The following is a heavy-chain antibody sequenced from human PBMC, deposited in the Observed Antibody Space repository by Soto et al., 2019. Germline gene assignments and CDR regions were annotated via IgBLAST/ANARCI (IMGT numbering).Heavy chain of an antibody. V-gene: IGHV1-18*01. Sequence: QVQLVQSGGEVKKPGASVKVSCKASGYTFTSYGFSWVRQAPGQGLEWMGWINGYTGNTHYAQKFQGRVTMTIDTSTSTAYMDLWTLISDDTAVYYCARSWVTGKGGMDVWGQGTTVTVSS. CDR1: GYTFTSYG. D-gene: IGHD3-16*01. CDR2: INGYTGNT. CDR3: ARSWVTGKGGMDV. J-gene: IGHJ6*02.